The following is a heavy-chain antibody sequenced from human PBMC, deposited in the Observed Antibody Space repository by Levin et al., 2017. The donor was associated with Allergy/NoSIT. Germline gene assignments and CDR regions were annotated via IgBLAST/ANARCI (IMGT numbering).Heavy chain of an antibody. V-gene: IGHV3-9*01. CDR2: FSWNSGSI. CDR1: GFTFDDYA. CDR3: ARDNIGLPDAFDI. J-gene: IGHJ3*02. D-gene: IGHD3-10*01. Sequence: SCAASGFTFDDYAMHWVRQAPGKGLEWVSGFSWNSGSIGYADYVKGRFTISRDNAKNSLYLQMNSLRTEDTALYYCARDNIGLPDAFDIWGQGTMVIVSS.